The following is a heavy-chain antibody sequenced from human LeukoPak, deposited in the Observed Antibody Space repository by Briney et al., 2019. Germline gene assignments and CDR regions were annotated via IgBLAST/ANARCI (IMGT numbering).Heavy chain of an antibody. CDR3: ARETVDCSSTSCYFFGSYYMDV. J-gene: IGHJ6*03. CDR2: INWNGGST. CDR1: GFTFDDYG. Sequence: GTGGSLRLSCAASGFTFDDYGMSWVRHAPGKGLEWVSGINWNGGSTGYADSVKGRFTISRDNAKNSLYLQMNSLRAEDTALYYCARETVDCSSTSCYFFGSYYMDVWGKGTTVTVSS. V-gene: IGHV3-20*04. D-gene: IGHD2-2*01.